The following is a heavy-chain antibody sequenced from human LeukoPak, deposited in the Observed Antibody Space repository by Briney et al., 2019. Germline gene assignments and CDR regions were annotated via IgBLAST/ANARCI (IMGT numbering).Heavy chain of an antibody. J-gene: IGHJ4*02. V-gene: IGHV4-59*08. CDR3: ARGGLSTVTTEPFDY. Sequence: SETLSLTCTVSGGSISSYYWSWIRQPPGKGLEWIGYIYYSGSTNYNPSLKSRVSISVDTSKNQFSLKLTSVTATDTAVYYCARGGLSTVTTEPFDYWAQGTLVTVSS. CDR2: IYYSGST. CDR1: GGSISSYY. D-gene: IGHD4-11*01.